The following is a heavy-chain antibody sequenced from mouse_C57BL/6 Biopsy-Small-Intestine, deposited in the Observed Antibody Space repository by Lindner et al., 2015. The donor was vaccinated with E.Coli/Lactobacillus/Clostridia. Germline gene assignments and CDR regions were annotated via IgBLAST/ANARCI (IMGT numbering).Heavy chain of an antibody. CDR1: GYTFSTYV. CDR3: ATTAIFCGRPYAMDD. V-gene: IGHV1-14*01. Sequence: VQLQESGPELVKPGASVKMSCKASGYTFSTYVIHWVKQKPGQGLEWIGYINPYNDDSKYNEKFKGKATLTSDKSSSTAYMELSSLTSEDSAVYYCATTAIFCGRPYAMDDWGQGTSVTVSS. J-gene: IGHJ4*01. CDR2: INPYNDDS.